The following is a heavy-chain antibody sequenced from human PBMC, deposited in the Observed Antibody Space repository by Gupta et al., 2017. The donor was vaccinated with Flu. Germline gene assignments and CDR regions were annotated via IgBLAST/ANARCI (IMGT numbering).Heavy chain of an antibody. D-gene: IGHD6-13*01. V-gene: IGHV3-74*01. CDR2: INSDGSST. CDR3: ARDMDSSSWYDMFDP. J-gene: IGHJ5*02. Sequence: QAPGKGLVWVSRINSDGSSTSYADSVKGRFTISRDNAKNTLYLQMNSLRAEDTAVYYCARDMDSSSWYDMFDPWGQGTLVTVSS.